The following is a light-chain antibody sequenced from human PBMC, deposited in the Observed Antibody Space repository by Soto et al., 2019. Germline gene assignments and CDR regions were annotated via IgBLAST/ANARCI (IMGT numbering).Light chain of an antibody. J-gene: IGLJ1*01. CDR2: TNN. CDR3: ASWDDSLNGYV. Sequence: QFVLTQPPSASGTPGQRVTISCSGGSSNIGSDTVNWYQHLPGTAPKLLSYTNNQRPSGVPDRFSGSKSGTSASLTISGLQSEDEAEYYCASWDDSLNGYVFGTGTKVT. CDR1: SSNIGSDT. V-gene: IGLV1-44*01.